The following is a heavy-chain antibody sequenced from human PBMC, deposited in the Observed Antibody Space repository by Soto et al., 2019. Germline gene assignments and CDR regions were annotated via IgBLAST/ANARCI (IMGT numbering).Heavy chain of an antibody. D-gene: IGHD3-10*01. J-gene: IGHJ6*02. CDR3: AKAIWFGDVLDWGMDV. Sequence: QVQLVESGGGVVQPGRSLRLSCAASRFTFTSYGMHWVRQAPGKGLEWVAVISYDGSKKDYADSVKGRFTISRDNSKNTLYLQMNTLRPEDTAVYYCAKAIWFGDVLDWGMDVWGQGTTVTVSS. CDR1: RFTFTSYG. CDR2: ISYDGSKK. V-gene: IGHV3-30*18.